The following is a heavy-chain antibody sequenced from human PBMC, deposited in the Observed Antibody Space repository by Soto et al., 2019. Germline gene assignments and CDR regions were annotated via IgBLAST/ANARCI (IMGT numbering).Heavy chain of an antibody. V-gene: IGHV1-18*01. J-gene: IGHJ3*02. CDR1: GYTFTSYG. Sequence: VASVKVSCKASGYTFTSYGISWVRQAPGQGLEWMGWISAYNGNTNYAQKLQGRVTMTTDTSTSTAYMELRSLRSDDTAVYYCARPHWGEYCSSTSCYRDAFDIWGQGTMVTVSS. CDR2: ISAYNGNT. CDR3: ARPHWGEYCSSTSCYRDAFDI. D-gene: IGHD2-2*01.